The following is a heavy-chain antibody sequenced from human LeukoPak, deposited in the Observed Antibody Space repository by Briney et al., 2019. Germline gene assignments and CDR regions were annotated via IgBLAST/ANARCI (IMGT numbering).Heavy chain of an antibody. CDR2: IYPGDSDT. Sequence: GESLKISCKGSGYSFTNYWIGWVRQMPGKGLEWMGIIYPGDSDTRYSPSFQGQVTLSADKSISTAYLQWSSLKASDTAMYYCARQGQWLVSEIDYWGQGTLVTVSS. CDR1: GYSFTNYW. CDR3: ARQGQWLVSEIDY. D-gene: IGHD6-19*01. J-gene: IGHJ4*02. V-gene: IGHV5-51*01.